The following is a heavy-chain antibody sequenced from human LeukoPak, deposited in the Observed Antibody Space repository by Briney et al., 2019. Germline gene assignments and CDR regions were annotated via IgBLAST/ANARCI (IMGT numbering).Heavy chain of an antibody. CDR1: GYSFSDYY. CDR2: IGAYNGNT. CDR3: AREKNYGMDV. J-gene: IGHJ6*02. V-gene: IGHV1-18*04. Sequence: GASVKVSCEASGYSFSDYYLHWVRLAPGQGLEWTGWIGAYNGNTNYAQKFQRRVTMTTDTSTSTAYMELRSLRSDDTAVYYCAREKNYGMDVWGQGTTVTVSS. D-gene: IGHD2/OR15-2a*01.